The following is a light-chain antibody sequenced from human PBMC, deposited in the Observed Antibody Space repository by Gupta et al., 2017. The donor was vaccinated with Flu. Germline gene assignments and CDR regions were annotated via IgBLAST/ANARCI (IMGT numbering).Light chain of an antibody. CDR2: END. CDR1: GSIGSNF. V-gene: IGLV6-57*01. J-gene: IGLJ2*01. Sequence: GSIGSNFVQWSQQRPGSSPTTMIYENDQRPSGVPARFSGSIDTSSNSASLTISGLKTEDEADYYCQSYHSDNPVIFGGGTKLTVL. CDR3: QSYHSDNPVI.